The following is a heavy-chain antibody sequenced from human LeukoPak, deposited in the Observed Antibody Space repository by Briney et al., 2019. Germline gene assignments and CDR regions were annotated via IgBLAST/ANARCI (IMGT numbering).Heavy chain of an antibody. J-gene: IGHJ3*02. CDR1: GGSASSYY. D-gene: IGHD2-2*01. CDR2: LSHSGSS. CDR3: ARARYANAWYAFHI. Sequence: SETLSLTCTVSGGSASSYYWSWIRRPPGRGLEWIAYLSHSGSSDSNPSLTSRVTTLVDTSKNQFSLKLTSVTAADTAVYYCARARYANAWYAFHIWGHGTMVTVSS. V-gene: IGHV4-59*02.